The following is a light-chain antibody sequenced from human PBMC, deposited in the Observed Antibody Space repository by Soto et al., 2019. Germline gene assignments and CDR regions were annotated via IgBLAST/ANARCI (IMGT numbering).Light chain of an antibody. CDR3: SSFAGNNNLV. CDR2: EVS. CDR1: SSDVGGYNY. V-gene: IGLV2-8*01. Sequence: QSVLTQPPSASGSPGQSVTISCTGTSSDVGGYNYVSWYQQHPDKAPKLMISEVSKRPSGVPDRFSGSKCGNTASLTVSGLQAEDEADYYCSSFAGNNNLVFGGGTKLTVL. J-gene: IGLJ2*01.